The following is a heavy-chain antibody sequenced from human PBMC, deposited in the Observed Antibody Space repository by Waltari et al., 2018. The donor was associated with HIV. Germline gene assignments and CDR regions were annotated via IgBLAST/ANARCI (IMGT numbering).Heavy chain of an antibody. V-gene: IGHV1-69*04. J-gene: IGHJ5*02. D-gene: IGHD1-7*01. CDR3: ARAITGTTGDLRWFDP. Sequence: QVQLVQSGAEVKKPGSSVKVSCKASGGTFSSYAISWVRRAPGQGLEWMGRIIPILGIANYAQKFQGRVTITADKSTSTAYMELSSLRSEDTAVYYCARAITGTTGDLRWFDPWGQGTLVTVSS. CDR1: GGTFSSYA. CDR2: IIPILGIA.